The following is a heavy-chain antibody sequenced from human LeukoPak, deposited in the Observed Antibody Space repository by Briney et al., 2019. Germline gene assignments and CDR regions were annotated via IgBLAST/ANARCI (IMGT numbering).Heavy chain of an antibody. CDR3: ARDPLAVGATWYYYYGMDV. Sequence: ASVNVSCKASGYTFTSYYMHWVRQAPGQGLEWMGLINPSGGSTSYAQKFQGRVTMTRDTSTSTVYMELSSLRSEDTAVYYCARDPLAVGATWYYYYGMDVWGQGTTVTVSS. CDR1: GYTFTSYY. J-gene: IGHJ6*02. V-gene: IGHV1-46*01. D-gene: IGHD1-26*01. CDR2: INPSGGST.